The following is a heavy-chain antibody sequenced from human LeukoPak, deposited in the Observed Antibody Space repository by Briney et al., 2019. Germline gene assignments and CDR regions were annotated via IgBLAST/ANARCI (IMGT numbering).Heavy chain of an antibody. D-gene: IGHD3-9*01. V-gene: IGHV1-8*01. J-gene: IGHJ4*02. CDR3: ARVLRYYDILSKPFDY. CDR2: MNPNSGDT. Sequence: ASVKVSCKASGYTFTSFDINWVRQSTGQGLEWMGWMNPNSGDTGYAQKFQARVTMTRDTSINTAYMELSRLRSDDTAVYYCARVLRYYDILSKPFDYWGQGTLVTVSS. CDR1: GYTFTSFD.